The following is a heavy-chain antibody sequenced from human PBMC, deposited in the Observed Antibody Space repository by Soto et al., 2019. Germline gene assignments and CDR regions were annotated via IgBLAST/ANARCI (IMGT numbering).Heavy chain of an antibody. CDR3: VREPRLLIWFGELQD. V-gene: IGHV4-59*06. D-gene: IGHD3-10*01. Sequence: SETLSLTCTVSGGSISSYYWSWIRQPPGKGLEWLGYVYYNGTTYYNPSLKSRVSISVDTSKNQFSLKLSSVSAADTAVYFCVREPRLLIWFGELQDWGRGTLFTVSS. CDR2: VYYNGTT. J-gene: IGHJ1*01. CDR1: GGSISSYY.